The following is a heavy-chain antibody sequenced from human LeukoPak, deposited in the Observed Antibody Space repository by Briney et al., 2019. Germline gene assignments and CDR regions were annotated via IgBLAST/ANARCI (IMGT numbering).Heavy chain of an antibody. CDR2: IYYSGSS. Sequence: PSETLSLTCNVSRGFISTYYWSWIRQPPGKGLEWIGHIYYSGSSSYHPSLQSRVTMSVDTSKNQFSLKLISVTAADTAVYYCARDHNQYYYGSGVSGGWFDPWGQGTLVTVSS. J-gene: IGHJ5*02. D-gene: IGHD3-10*01. CDR3: ARDHNQYYYGSGVSGGWFDP. CDR1: RGFISTYY. V-gene: IGHV4-59*12.